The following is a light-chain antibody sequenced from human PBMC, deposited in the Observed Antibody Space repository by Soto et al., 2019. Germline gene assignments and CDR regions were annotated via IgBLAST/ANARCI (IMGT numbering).Light chain of an antibody. CDR2: DAS. CDR3: QQRNEWPPII. J-gene: IGKJ5*01. Sequence: EIVLTQSPATLSLSPGERATLSCRASQSVGTYLAWYQQRPGQAPRLLIYDASNRATGIPARFSGSGSGTDFTLTISSLEPEDSAVYCCQQRNEWPPIIFGQGTRLEI. CDR1: QSVGTY. V-gene: IGKV3-11*01.